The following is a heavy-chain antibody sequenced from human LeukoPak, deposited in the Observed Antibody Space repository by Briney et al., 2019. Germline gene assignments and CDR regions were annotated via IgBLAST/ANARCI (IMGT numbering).Heavy chain of an antibody. Sequence: SETLTLTCTVSSGSISSYYWSWIRQPPGKGLEWIGYIYYSGSTNYNPSLKSRVNISVDTSKKQFSLKLSSVTASDTAVYYCARTYYDFWSGYRYWYFQLWGRGTLVTVSS. D-gene: IGHD3-3*01. CDR1: SGSISSYY. CDR2: IYYSGST. V-gene: IGHV4-59*08. CDR3: ARTYYDFWSGYRYWYFQL. J-gene: IGHJ2*01.